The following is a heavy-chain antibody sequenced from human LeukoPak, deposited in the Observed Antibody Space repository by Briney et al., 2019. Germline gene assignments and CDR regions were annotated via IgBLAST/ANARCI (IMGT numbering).Heavy chain of an antibody. CDR3: ASEFSGSYYGWDYYYYYMDV. CDR2: INHSGST. J-gene: IGHJ6*03. V-gene: IGHV4-34*01. D-gene: IGHD1-26*01. CDR1: GGSFSGYY. Sequence: PSETLSLTCAVYGGSFSGYYWSWIRQPPGKGLEWIGEINHSGSTNYNPSLKSRVTMSVDTSKNQFSLKLSSVTAADTAVYYCASEFSGSYYGWDYYYYYMDVWGKGTTVTVSS.